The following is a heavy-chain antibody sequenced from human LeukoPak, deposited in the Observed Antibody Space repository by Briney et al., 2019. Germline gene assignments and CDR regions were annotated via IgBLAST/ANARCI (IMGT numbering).Heavy chain of an antibody. CDR3: ARDDGTMVRGVIFPLFWFDP. CDR2: INPSGGIT. J-gene: IGHJ5*02. V-gene: IGHV1-46*01. D-gene: IGHD3-10*01. CDR1: GYTFTSYY. Sequence: ALVKVSYKASGYTFTSYYMHWVRQAPGQGLECMGIINPSGGITSYAQKFQGRVTMTRDMSTSAVYMELSSLRSEDTAVYYCARDDGTMVRGVIFPLFWFDPWGQGTLVTVSS.